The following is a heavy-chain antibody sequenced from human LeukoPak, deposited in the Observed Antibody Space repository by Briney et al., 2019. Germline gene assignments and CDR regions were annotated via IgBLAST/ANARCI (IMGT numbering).Heavy chain of an antibody. CDR3: ARGDEYSGYDVFDY. CDR2: ISAYNGNT. Sequence: ASVKVSCKASGYPFTSYGISWVRQAPGQRLEWMGWISAYNGNTNYAQKLQGRVTMTTDTSTSTAYMEPRSLRSDDTAVYYCARGDEYSGYDVFDYWGQGTLVTVSS. J-gene: IGHJ4*02. CDR1: GYPFTSYG. V-gene: IGHV1-18*01. D-gene: IGHD5-12*01.